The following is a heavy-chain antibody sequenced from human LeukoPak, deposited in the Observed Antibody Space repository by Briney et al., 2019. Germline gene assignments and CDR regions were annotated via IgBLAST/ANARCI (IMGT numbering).Heavy chain of an antibody. CDR2: INSDGRTT. J-gene: IGHJ4*02. V-gene: IGHV3-74*01. D-gene: IGHD6-19*01. Sequence: GGSLRLSCAASGFSFSSFWMHWVRQVPGKGLLWVSGINSDGRTTGYADSVKGRFTISRDNAKNTVDLQMNSLRAEDTAMYYCGKKRGRAVVEREIDFWGQGTLVTVSS. CDR1: GFSFSSFW. CDR3: GKKRGRAVVEREIDF.